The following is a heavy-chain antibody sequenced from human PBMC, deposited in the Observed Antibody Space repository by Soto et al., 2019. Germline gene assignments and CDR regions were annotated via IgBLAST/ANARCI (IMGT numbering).Heavy chain of an antibody. Sequence: PGGSLRLSCAASGFTFSSYWMSWVRQAPGKGLEWVANIKQDGSEKYYVDSVKGRFTISRDNAKNSLYLQINSLRAEDTAVYYCARDEYSISPYYFDYWGQGTLVTVSS. CDR2: IKQDGSEK. CDR3: ARDEYSISPYYFDY. J-gene: IGHJ4*02. D-gene: IGHD6-6*01. CDR1: GFTFSSYW. V-gene: IGHV3-7*01.